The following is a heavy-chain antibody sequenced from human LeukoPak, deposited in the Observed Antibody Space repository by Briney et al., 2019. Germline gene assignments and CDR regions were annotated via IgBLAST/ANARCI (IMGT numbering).Heavy chain of an antibody. D-gene: IGHD3-3*01. V-gene: IGHV3-30-3*01. CDR3: ARERYDFWSGCWTGNY. Sequence: GGSLRLSCAASGFTFSSYAMHWVRQAPGKGLEWVAVISYDGSNKYYADSVKGRFTISRDNSKNTLYLQMNSLRAEDTAVYYCARERYDFWSGCWTGNYWGQGTLVTVSS. J-gene: IGHJ4*02. CDR2: ISYDGSNK. CDR1: GFTFSSYA.